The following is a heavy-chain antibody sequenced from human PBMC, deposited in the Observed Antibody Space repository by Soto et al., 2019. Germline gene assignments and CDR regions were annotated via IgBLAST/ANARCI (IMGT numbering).Heavy chain of an antibody. CDR2: INAGNGNT. Sequence: ASVKVSFKASGYTFTSYAMHWVRQAPGQRLEWMGWINAGNGNTKYSQKFQGRVTITRDTSASTAYMELSSLRSEDTAVYYCARDGTYNWNYFRAAIPTNWFDPWGQGTRVTVAS. V-gene: IGHV1-3*01. J-gene: IGHJ5*02. CDR1: GYTFTSYA. D-gene: IGHD1-7*01. CDR3: ARDGTYNWNYFRAAIPTNWFDP.